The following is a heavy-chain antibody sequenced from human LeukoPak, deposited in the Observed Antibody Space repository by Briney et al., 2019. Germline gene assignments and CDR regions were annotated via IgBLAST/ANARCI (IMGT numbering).Heavy chain of an antibody. V-gene: IGHV4-34*01. CDR1: GGSFSGYY. CDR2: FNHSGST. D-gene: IGHD3-22*01. Sequence: SETLSLTCAVYGGSFSGYYWSWIRQPPGKGLEWIGEFNHSGSTNYNPSLKSRVTISVDTSKNQFSLKLSSVTAADTAVYYCARGRARAYYYDSSGYCRFDYWGQGTLVTVSS. J-gene: IGHJ4*02. CDR3: ARGRARAYYYDSSGYCRFDY.